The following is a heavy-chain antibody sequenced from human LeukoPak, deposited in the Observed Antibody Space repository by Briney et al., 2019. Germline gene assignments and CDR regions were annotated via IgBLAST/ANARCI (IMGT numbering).Heavy chain of an antibody. CDR3: AGGGKSHPGLYNY. J-gene: IGHJ4*02. D-gene: IGHD2/OR15-2a*01. Sequence: GGSLRLSCAASGFTFSSYSMNWVRQAPGKGLEWVSYISSSSSTIYYADSVKGRFTISRDNAKNSLYLQMNSLRAEDTAVYYCAGGGKSHPGLYNYWGQGTLVTVSS. CDR2: ISSSSSTI. V-gene: IGHV3-48*01. CDR1: GFTFSSYS.